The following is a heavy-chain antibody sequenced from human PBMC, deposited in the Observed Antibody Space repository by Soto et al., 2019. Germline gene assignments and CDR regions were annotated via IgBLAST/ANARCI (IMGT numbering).Heavy chain of an antibody. V-gene: IGHV3-74*01. CDR2: ISSDGSST. CDR3: ASAVGGTRNALNV. D-gene: IGHD1-26*01. J-gene: IGHJ3*01. CDR1: RFTFSTYW. Sequence: GGSLRLSCTASRFTFSTYWMHWVRQDPGKGLLWVSRISSDGSSTNYADSVKGRFTISRDNAKSTLWLQMSSLRAEDTAVYFCASAVGGTRNALNVWGQGTIVTVSS.